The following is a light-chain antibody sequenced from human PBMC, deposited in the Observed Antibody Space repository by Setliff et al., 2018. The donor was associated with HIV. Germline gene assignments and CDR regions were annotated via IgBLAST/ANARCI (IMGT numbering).Light chain of an antibody. Sequence: QSALAQPPSASGSPGQAVTISRTGTTNDIGGYNYVSWYQQHPGKAPKLMIYEVNKRPSGVPDRFSGSKSGNTASLTVSGLQAEDEADYYCSSYGGSNNWVFGGGTKVPS. J-gene: IGLJ3*02. V-gene: IGLV2-8*01. CDR2: EVN. CDR1: TNDIGGYNY. CDR3: SSYGGSNNWV.